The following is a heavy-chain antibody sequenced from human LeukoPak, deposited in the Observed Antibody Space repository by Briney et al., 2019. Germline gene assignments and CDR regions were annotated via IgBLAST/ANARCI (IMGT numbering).Heavy chain of an antibody. CDR2: IKQDGSEK. CDR1: GFTFSSYW. D-gene: IGHD3-10*01. J-gene: IGHJ4*02. V-gene: IGHV3-7*01. CDR3: ARGDQITMVRGVTPFDY. Sequence: GGSLRLSCAASGFTFSSYWMSRVRQAPGKGLEWVANIKQDGSEKYYVDSVKGRFTISRDNAKNSLYLQMNSLRAEDTAVYYCARGDQITMVRGVTPFDYWGQGTLVTVSS.